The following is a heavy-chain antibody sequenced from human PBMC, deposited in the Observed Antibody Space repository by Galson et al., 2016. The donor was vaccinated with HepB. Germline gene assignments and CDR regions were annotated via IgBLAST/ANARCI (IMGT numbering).Heavy chain of an antibody. CDR1: GFTFNNPA. Sequence: SLRLSCAASGFTFNNPAMNWVRQAPGKGLEWVSTISPSGDNTYSAASVKGRFTISRDISKNTLYLQMNSLRADDTALYYCARRGINWGFFDYWGQGTLVTVSS. D-gene: IGHD7-27*01. CDR2: ISPSGDNT. CDR3: ARRGINWGFFDY. V-gene: IGHV3-23*01. J-gene: IGHJ4*02.